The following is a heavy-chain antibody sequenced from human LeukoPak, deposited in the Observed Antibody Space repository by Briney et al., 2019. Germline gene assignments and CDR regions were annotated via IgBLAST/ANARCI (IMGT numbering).Heavy chain of an antibody. V-gene: IGHV3-23*01. Sequence: PGGSLRLSCAASGFTFSSYAMSWVRQAPGKGLEWVSAITGSGSSTYYADSMKGRFTISRDNSKNTLYLQMNSLRAEDTAVYSCARVGATSGPKFFHHWGQGTLVTVSS. CDR2: ITGSGSST. J-gene: IGHJ1*01. CDR3: ARVGATSGPKFFHH. CDR1: GFTFSSYA. D-gene: IGHD1-26*01.